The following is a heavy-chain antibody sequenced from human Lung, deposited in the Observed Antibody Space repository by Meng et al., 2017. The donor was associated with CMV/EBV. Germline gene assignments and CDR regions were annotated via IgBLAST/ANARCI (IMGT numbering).Heavy chain of an antibody. V-gene: IGHV4-4*02. CDR2: IYHSGST. CDR3: ASFPPPGKQWLVTDY. D-gene: IGHD6-19*01. J-gene: IGHJ4*02. Sequence: GRLRESGPGLGKPSGTLSLTCAVSVGSISSSNWWSWVHQPPGKGLEWIGEIYHSGSTNYNPSLKSRVTISVDKSKNQFSLKLSSVTAADTAVYYCASFPPPGKQWLVTDYWGQGTLVTVSS. CDR1: VGSISSSNW.